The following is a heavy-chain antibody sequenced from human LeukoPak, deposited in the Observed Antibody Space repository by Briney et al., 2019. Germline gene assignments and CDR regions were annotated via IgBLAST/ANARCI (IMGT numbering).Heavy chain of an antibody. V-gene: IGHV4-30-4*08. CDR1: GGSISSGDYY. D-gene: IGHD4-17*01. Sequence: SKTLSLTCTVSGGSISSGDYYWRWIRQPPGKGLEWIGYIYYSGSTYYNPSLKSRVTISVDTSKNQFSLKLSSVTAADTAVYYCARGLKIWEYGDYPYYFDYWGQGTLVTVSS. J-gene: IGHJ4*02. CDR3: ARGLKIWEYGDYPYYFDY. CDR2: IYYSGST.